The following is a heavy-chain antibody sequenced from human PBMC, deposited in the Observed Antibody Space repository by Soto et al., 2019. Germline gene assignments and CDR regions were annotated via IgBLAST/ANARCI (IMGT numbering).Heavy chain of an antibody. Sequence: PGGSLRLSCTGSGFNFANYALTWVRQAPGKGLGWVGFIRGETNGGTADYAASLKGRITISRDDSKSIAYLEINSLQTEDTAVYYCTRYYYESSGYYVHWGQGTLVTAPQ. CDR1: GFNFANYA. CDR3: TRYYYESSGYYVH. CDR2: IRGETNGGTA. V-gene: IGHV3-49*04. J-gene: IGHJ4*02. D-gene: IGHD3-22*01.